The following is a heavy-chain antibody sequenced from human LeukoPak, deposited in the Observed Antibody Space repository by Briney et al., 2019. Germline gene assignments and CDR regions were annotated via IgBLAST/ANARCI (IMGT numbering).Heavy chain of an antibody. CDR3: ANKATIGLSAFDI. D-gene: IGHD5-24*01. CDR2: IIPIFGTA. Sequence: SVKVSCKASGGTFISYAISWVRQAPGQGLEWMGGIIPIFGTANYAQKFQGRVTITPDESTSTAYNELSRLRSEDTALYYCANKATIGLSAFDIWGQGTMVTVSS. V-gene: IGHV1-69*01. J-gene: IGHJ3*02. CDR1: GGTFISYA.